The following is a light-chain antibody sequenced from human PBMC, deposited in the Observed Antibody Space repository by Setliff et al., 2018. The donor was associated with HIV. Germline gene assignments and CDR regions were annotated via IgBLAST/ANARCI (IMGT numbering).Light chain of an antibody. CDR3: ASYTGISAPVL. CDR2: DVI. CDR1: SSDVGSYDY. Sequence: QSALTQPASVSGSPGQSITISCTGISSDVGSYDYVSWYQRFPGKAPKLIIYDVISRPSVISSRFSGSKSGNTASLTISGLQAEDEGYYFCASYTGISAPVLFGGGTKVTV. V-gene: IGLV2-14*03. J-gene: IGLJ3*02.